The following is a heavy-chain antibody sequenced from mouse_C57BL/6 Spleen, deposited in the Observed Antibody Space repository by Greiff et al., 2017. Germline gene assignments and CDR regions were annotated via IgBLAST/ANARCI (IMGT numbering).Heavy chain of an antibody. CDR2: FDPNSGGT. D-gene: IGHD2-4*01. Sequence: QVQLQQPGAELVKPGASVKLSCKASGYTFTSYWMPWVKQRPGRGLEWIGRFDPNSGGTKYNEKFKSKATLTVDKPSSTAYMQLSSLTSEDSAVYYCARSGDYDGFDYWGQGTTLTVSS. CDR3: ARSGDYDGFDY. CDR1: GYTFTSYW. V-gene: IGHV1-72*01. J-gene: IGHJ2*01.